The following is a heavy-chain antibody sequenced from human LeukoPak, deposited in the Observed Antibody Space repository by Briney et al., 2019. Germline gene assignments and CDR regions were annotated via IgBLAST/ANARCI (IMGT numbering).Heavy chain of an antibody. V-gene: IGHV3-23*01. CDR1: GFTFSSYA. CDR3: AKGWSDYVWGSYRPNHNFDY. D-gene: IGHD3-16*02. J-gene: IGHJ4*02. Sequence: GGSLRLSCAASGFTFSSYAMSWVRQAPGKGLEWVSVISGSDGRTFYADSVKGRFTISRDNSKNTLYLQMNSLRAEDTAVYYCAKGWSDYVWGSYRPNHNFDYWGQGTLVAVSS. CDR2: ISGSDGRT.